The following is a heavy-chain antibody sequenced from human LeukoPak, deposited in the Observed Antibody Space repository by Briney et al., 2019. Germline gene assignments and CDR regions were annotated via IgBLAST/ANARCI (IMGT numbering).Heavy chain of an antibody. CDR1: GGSISSSNW. CDR2: IYHSGST. V-gene: IGHV4-4*02. J-gene: IGHJ3*02. D-gene: IGHD3-22*01. Sequence: SGTLSLTCAVSGGSISSSNWWSWVRQPPGKGLEWIGEIYHSGSTNYNPSLKSRVTISVDKSKNQFSLKLSSVTAADTAVYYCARVAYYYDSSGYNIFAFDIWGQGTMVTVSS. CDR3: ARVAYYYDSSGYNIFAFDI.